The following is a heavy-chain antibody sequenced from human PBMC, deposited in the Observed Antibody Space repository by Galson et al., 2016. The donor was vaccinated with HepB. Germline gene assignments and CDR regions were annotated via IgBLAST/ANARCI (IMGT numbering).Heavy chain of an antibody. Sequence: SVKVSCKASGGTFTTYTIGWVRQAPGQGLEWMGETIPIFRTPNYAQRFQGRVTITADESTSTAYMELSRLRSDDTAVYYCARRSGSHFDYWGQGTLVTVSS. CDR2: TIPIFRTP. D-gene: IGHD1-14*01. V-gene: IGHV1-69*13. J-gene: IGHJ4*02. CDR3: ARRSGSHFDY. CDR1: GGTFTTYT.